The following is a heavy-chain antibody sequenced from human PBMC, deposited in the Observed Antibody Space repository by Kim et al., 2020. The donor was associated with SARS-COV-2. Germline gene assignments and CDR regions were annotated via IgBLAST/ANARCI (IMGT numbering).Heavy chain of an antibody. J-gene: IGHJ6*02. V-gene: IGHV4-31*03. CDR1: GGSISSGGYY. CDR2: IYYSGST. CDR3: ARDLGSGSLSYYYYYGMDV. D-gene: IGHD3-10*02. Sequence: SETLSLTCTVSGGSISSGGYYWSWIRQHPGKGLEWIGYIYYSGSTYYNPSLKSRVTISVDTSKNQFSLKLSSVTAADTAVYYCARDLGSGSLSYYYYYGMDVWGQGTTVTVSS.